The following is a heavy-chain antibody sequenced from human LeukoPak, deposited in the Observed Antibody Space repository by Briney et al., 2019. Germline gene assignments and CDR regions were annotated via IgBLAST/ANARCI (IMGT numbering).Heavy chain of an antibody. CDR1: GGSFSGYY. CDR2: INHSGST. Sequence: PSETLSLTCAVYGGSFSGYYWSWIRQPPGKGLEWIGEINHSGSTNYNPSLKSRVTISVDTSKNQFTLKLSSVTAADTAVYYCARGAEMAIDYWGQGTLVTVSS. CDR3: ARGAEMAIDY. V-gene: IGHV4-34*01. J-gene: IGHJ4*02. D-gene: IGHD5-12*01.